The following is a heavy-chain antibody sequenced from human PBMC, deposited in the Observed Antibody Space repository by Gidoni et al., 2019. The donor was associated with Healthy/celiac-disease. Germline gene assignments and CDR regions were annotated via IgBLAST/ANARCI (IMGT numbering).Heavy chain of an antibody. CDR2: IKSKTDGGTT. CDR3: TTRITIFGVPRPDP. D-gene: IGHD3-3*01. V-gene: IGHV3-15*01. Sequence: EVQLVESGGGLVKPGGSLRLSCAASGSTFSNAWMSWVRQAPGKGLEWVGRIKSKTDGGTTDYAAPVKGRFTISRDDSKNTLYLQMNSLKTEDTAVYYCTTRITIFGVPRPDPWGQGTLVTVSS. J-gene: IGHJ5*02. CDR1: GSTFSNAW.